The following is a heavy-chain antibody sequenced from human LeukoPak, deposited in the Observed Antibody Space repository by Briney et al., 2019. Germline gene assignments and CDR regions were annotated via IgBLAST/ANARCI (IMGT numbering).Heavy chain of an antibody. CDR2: IYSGGST. CDR1: GFTVSSNY. D-gene: IGHD3-3*01. V-gene: IGHV3-66*01. Sequence: PGGSLRLSCAASGFTVSSNYMSWVRQAPGKGLEWDSVIYSGGSTYYADSVKGRFTISRDNSKNTLYLQMNSLRAEDTAVYYCARELYYDFWSGYYTPQTDYYYYGMDVWGQGTTVTVSS. J-gene: IGHJ6*02. CDR3: ARELYYDFWSGYYTPQTDYYYYGMDV.